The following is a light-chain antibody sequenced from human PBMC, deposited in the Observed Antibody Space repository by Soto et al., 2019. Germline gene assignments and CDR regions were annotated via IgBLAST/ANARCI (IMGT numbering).Light chain of an antibody. CDR1: QSVSSN. CDR2: GAS. J-gene: IGKJ4*01. V-gene: IGKV3-15*01. CDR3: QQYNNWPPILT. Sequence: EIVMTHSPATLSVSPGERATLSCRASQSVSSNLAWYQQKPGQAPRLLIYGASTRATGIPARFSGSGSGTEFTLTISSLQSEDFAVYYCQQYNNWPPILTFGGGTKVEIK.